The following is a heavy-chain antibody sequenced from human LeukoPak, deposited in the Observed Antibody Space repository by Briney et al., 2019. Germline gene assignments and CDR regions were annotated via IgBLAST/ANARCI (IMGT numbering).Heavy chain of an antibody. CDR1: GFTFDDYA. V-gene: IGHV3-9*01. CDR3: AKADKGWELVHGAFDI. D-gene: IGHD1-26*01. J-gene: IGHJ3*02. Sequence: GGSLRLSCAASGFTFDDYAMHWVRQAPGKGLEWVSGISWNSGTIGYADSVQGRFTISRDNAKKSLYLQMYGLRAEDTALYYCAKADKGWELVHGAFDIWGQGTMVTVSS. CDR2: ISWNSGTI.